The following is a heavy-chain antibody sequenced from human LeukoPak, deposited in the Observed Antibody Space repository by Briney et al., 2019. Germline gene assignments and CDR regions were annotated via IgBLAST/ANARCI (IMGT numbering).Heavy chain of an antibody. CDR2: ISWNSGSI. Sequence: HPGRSLRLSCAASGFTFDDYAMHWVRQAPGKGLEWVSGISWNSGSIGCADSVKGRFTISRDNAKNSLYLQMNSLRAEDTALYYCAKDKGYSSSWYLDYWGQGTLVTVSS. D-gene: IGHD6-13*01. V-gene: IGHV3-9*01. J-gene: IGHJ4*02. CDR1: GFTFDDYA. CDR3: AKDKGYSSSWYLDY.